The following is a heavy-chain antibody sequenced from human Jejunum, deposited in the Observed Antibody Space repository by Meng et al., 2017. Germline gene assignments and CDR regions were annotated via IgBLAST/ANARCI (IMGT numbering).Heavy chain of an antibody. Sequence: QWHRQWTGPGLVRPSDTLSLTCTVSGDSVSSDNYYWSWIRQPPGKGLEWIGYVYYSGHTDCNPSLKSRLSISIDTSKNHFSLKLSSVTAADTAVYYCARTPLYSGSYYFDPWGQGALVTVSS. J-gene: IGHJ4*02. CDR1: GDSVSSDNYY. CDR2: VYYSGHT. V-gene: IGHV4-61*03. D-gene: IGHD1-26*01. CDR3: ARTPLYSGSYYFDP.